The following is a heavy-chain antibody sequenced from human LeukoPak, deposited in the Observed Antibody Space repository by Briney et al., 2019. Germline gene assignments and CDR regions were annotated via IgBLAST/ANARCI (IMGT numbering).Heavy chain of an antibody. CDR3: ARGRYCSGGSCYQVDY. J-gene: IGHJ4*02. Sequence: GESLKISFKGSGYSFTSYWIGWVRQMPGKGLEWMGIIYPGDSDTRYSPSFQGQVTISADKSISTAYLQWSSLKASDTAMYYCARGRYCSGGSCYQVDYWGQGTLVTVSS. CDR1: GYSFTSYW. CDR2: IYPGDSDT. V-gene: IGHV5-51*01. D-gene: IGHD2-15*01.